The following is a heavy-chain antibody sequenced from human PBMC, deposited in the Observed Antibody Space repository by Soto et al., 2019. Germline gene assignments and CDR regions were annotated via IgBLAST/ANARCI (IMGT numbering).Heavy chain of an antibody. CDR3: AREAPRDDYSDY. D-gene: IGHD4-4*01. Sequence: GGSLRLSCAASGFTVSSNYMSWVRQAPGKGLEWVSVIYSGGSTYYADSVKGRFTISRDNSKNTLYLQMNSLRAEDTAVYYCAREAPRDDYSDYWGQGTLVTVSS. CDR2: IYSGGST. J-gene: IGHJ4*02. V-gene: IGHV3-66*01. CDR1: GFTVSSNY.